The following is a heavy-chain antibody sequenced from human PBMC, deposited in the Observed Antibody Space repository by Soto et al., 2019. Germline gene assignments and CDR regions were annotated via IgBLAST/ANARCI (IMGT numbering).Heavy chain of an antibody. CDR3: ARSLGSSWPFDY. Sequence: QVQLQQWGAGLLKPSETLSLTCAVYGGSFSGYYWSWIRQPPGKGLEWIGEINHSGSTNYNPSLKSRVTISVDTSKNQFSLKLSSVTAADTAVYYCARSLGSSWPFDYWGQGTLVTVSS. D-gene: IGHD6-13*01. J-gene: IGHJ4*02. V-gene: IGHV4-34*01. CDR2: INHSGST. CDR1: GGSFSGYY.